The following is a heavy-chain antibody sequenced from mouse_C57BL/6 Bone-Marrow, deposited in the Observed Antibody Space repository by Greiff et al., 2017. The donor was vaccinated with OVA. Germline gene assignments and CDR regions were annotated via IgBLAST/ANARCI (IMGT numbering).Heavy chain of an antibody. D-gene: IGHD3-2*02. CDR2: IYPRSGNT. CDR1: GYTFTSYG. V-gene: IGHV1-81*01. CDR3: ARGARQLRLWFAY. Sequence: QVQLQQSGAELARPGASVKLSCKASGYTFTSYGISWVKQRTGQGLEWIGEIYPRSGNTNYDEKFKGKATLTADKSSSTAYMELRCLTSEDSAVYFCARGARQLRLWFAYWGQGTLVTVSA. J-gene: IGHJ3*01.